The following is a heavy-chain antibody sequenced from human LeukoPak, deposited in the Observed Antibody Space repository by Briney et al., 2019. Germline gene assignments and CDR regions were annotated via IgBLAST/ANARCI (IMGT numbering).Heavy chain of an antibody. J-gene: IGHJ5*02. CDR3: ARLGWSSSEYKPVIVYNWFDP. D-gene: IGHD6-25*01. CDR2: IYTSGST. Sequence: SETLSLTFTVSGGSISSYYWSWIRQPPGKGLEWIGYIYTSGSTNYNPSLKSRVTISVDTSKNQFSLKLSSVTAADTAVYYCARLGWSSSEYKPVIVYNWFDPWGQGTLVTVSS. V-gene: IGHV4-4*09. CDR1: GGSISSYY.